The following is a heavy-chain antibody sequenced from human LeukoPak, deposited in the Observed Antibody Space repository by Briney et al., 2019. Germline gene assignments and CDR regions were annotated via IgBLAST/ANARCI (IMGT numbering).Heavy chain of an antibody. CDR2: INHSGST. Sequence: SETLSLTCAVYGESFRGYYWSWIRQPPGKGLEWIGVINHSGSTNYNPSLRSRVTISVDTSKIQFSLKLSSVTAADTAVYYCARGGYCSGGSCYYDAFDIWGQGTMVTVSS. J-gene: IGHJ3*02. CDR3: ARGGYCSGGSCYYDAFDI. V-gene: IGHV4-34*01. D-gene: IGHD2-15*01. CDR1: GESFRGYY.